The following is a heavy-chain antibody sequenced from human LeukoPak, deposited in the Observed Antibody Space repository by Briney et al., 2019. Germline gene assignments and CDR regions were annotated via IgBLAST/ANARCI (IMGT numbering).Heavy chain of an antibody. CDR3: ARDRQWELLYY. V-gene: IGHV4-4*02. CDR2: IHHRGGT. J-gene: IGHJ4*02. D-gene: IGHD1-26*01. Sequence: SETLSLTCAVSGGSISNENWWSWVRQPPGKGLEWIGEIHHRGGTNYNPSLRSRVTISIDTSKNQFSLKLTSVTAADTAVYYCARDRQWELLYYWGQGTLVTVSS. CDR1: GGSISNENW.